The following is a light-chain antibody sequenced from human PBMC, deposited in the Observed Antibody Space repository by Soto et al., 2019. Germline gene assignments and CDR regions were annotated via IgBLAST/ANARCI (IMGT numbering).Light chain of an antibody. J-gene: IGLJ2*01. CDR3: SSFVGAPVI. V-gene: IGLV2-14*02. Sequence: QSALTQPASVSGSPGQSITISCTGTSSDVGSYNLVSWYQQHPGKAPKLMIYEDSKRPSGVPDRFSGSKSGDTASLTVSGLQAEDEADYYCSSFVGAPVIFGGGTKLTVL. CDR2: EDS. CDR1: SSDVGSYNL.